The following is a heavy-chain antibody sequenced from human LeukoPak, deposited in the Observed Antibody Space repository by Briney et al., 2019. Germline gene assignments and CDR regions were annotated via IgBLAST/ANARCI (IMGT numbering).Heavy chain of an antibody. D-gene: IGHD2-21*01. J-gene: IGHJ3*02. V-gene: IGHV1-2*02. CDR1: GYTFTGYY. Sequence: GASVKVSCKASGYTFTGYYMHWVRQAPGQGLEWMGWINPNSGGTNYAQKFQGRVTMTRDTSISTAYMELSRLRSDDTAVYYCAGVLGWIHDAFDIWGQGTMVTVSS. CDR3: AGVLGWIHDAFDI. CDR2: INPNSGGT.